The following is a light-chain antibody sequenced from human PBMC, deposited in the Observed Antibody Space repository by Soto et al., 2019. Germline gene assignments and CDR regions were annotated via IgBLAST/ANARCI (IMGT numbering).Light chain of an antibody. CDR3: CSYAGGVI. J-gene: IGLJ2*01. Sequence: QSALTQPASVSGSPGQSITISCTGTSSDVGSYNLVSWYQQYPGKAPKLMIYEVTKRPSGVSDRFSGSKSGNTASLTISGLQAEDEADYYYCSYAGGVIFGGGTKLTVL. V-gene: IGLV2-23*02. CDR1: SSDVGSYNL. CDR2: EVT.